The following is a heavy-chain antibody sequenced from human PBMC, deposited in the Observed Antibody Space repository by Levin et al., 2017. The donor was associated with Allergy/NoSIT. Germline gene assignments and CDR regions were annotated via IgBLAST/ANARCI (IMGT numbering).Heavy chain of an antibody. CDR3: AKSLSRAAGHNWFDP. CDR2: ISGSGGST. CDR1: GFTFSSYA. V-gene: IGHV3-23*01. J-gene: IGHJ5*02. D-gene: IGHD6-13*01. Sequence: SCAASGFTFSSYAMSWVRQAPGKGLEWVSAISGSGGSTYYADSVKGRFTISRDNSKNTLYLQMNSLRAEDTAVYYCAKSLSRAAGHNWFDPWGQGTLVTVSS.